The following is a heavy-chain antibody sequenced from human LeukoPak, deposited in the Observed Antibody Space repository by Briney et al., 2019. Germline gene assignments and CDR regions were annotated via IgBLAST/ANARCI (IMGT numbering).Heavy chain of an antibody. D-gene: IGHD2-15*01. V-gene: IGHV3-53*01. CDR1: GFTVSSTY. CDR2: IYSGGNT. CDR3: AGDRYCSGATCRYFDY. J-gene: IGHJ4*02. Sequence: GGSLRLSCAASGFTVSSTYMSWVRQAPGKGLEWVSIIYSGGNTYYADSVKGRFTISRDNSKNTLYLQMNSLRAEDTAVYYCAGDRYCSGATCRYFDYWGQGTLVTVSS.